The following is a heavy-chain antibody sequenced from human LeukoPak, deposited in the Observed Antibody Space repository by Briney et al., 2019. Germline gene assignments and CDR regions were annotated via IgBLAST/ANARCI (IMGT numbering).Heavy chain of an antibody. D-gene: IGHD1-26*01. CDR3: AKDRSFIGLDI. V-gene: IGHV3-20*04. CDR1: GFKFDDHG. J-gene: IGHJ3*02. CDR2: LNWNGGRT. Sequence: GGSLRLSCAASGFKFDDHGMSWVRQVPGEGVEWVSGLNWNGGRTGYADSVKGRFTISRDNAKNSLYLQMNSLRAEDTAFYYCAKDRSFIGLDIWGQGTMVIVSS.